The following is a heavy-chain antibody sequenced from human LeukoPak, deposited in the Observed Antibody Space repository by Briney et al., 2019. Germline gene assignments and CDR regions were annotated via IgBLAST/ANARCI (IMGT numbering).Heavy chain of an antibody. D-gene: IGHD6-13*01. CDR1: GYTFTSYG. J-gene: IGHJ4*02. V-gene: IGHV7-4-1*02. CDR2: INTYTGNP. Sequence: GASVKVSCKASGYTFTSYGISWVRQAPGQGLEWMGWINTYTGNPTYAQGFTGRFVFSLDTSVSTTYLQISSLKPEDTAVYYCARADQAAAVHSDYWGQGTLVTVSS. CDR3: ARADQAAAVHSDY.